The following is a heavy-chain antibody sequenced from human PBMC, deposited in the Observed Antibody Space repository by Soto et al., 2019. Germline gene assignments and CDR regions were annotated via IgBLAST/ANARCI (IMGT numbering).Heavy chain of an antibody. Sequence: GGSLRLSCAASGFTFSSYAMSWVRQAPGKGLEWVSAISGSGGSTYYADSVKGRFTISRDNSKNTLYLQMNSLRAEDTAVYYCAKSIGYCSGGSCYYVYYYYGMDVWGQGTTVTVSS. J-gene: IGHJ6*02. V-gene: IGHV3-23*01. D-gene: IGHD2-15*01. CDR2: ISGSGGST. CDR1: GFTFSSYA. CDR3: AKSIGYCSGGSCYYVYYYYGMDV.